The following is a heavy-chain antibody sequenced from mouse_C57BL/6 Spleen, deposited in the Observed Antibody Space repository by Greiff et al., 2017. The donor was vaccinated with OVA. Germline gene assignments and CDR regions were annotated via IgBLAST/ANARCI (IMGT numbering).Heavy chain of an antibody. V-gene: IGHV1-64*01. J-gene: IGHJ2*01. Sequence: QVQLQQPGAELVKPGASVKLSCKASGYTFTSYWMHWVKQRPGQGLEWIGMIHPNSGSTNYNEKFKSKATLPVDNSSSTAYMQLSSLTSEDSAVYYCARSLITTVVAPFDYWGQGTTLTVSS. D-gene: IGHD1-1*01. CDR2: IHPNSGST. CDR3: ARSLITTVVAPFDY. CDR1: GYTFTSYW.